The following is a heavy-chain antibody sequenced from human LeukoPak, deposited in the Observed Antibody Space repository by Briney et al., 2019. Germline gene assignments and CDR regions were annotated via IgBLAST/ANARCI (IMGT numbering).Heavy chain of an antibody. Sequence: SETLSLTCNVSGGSISGYHWSWIRQPPGKGLEWLGYIYYSGSSNYNPSLKSRVTMSADTSKDQFSLKLSSVTAADTAVYYCARVPRSYYYYYYMDVWGKGTTVTVSS. CDR1: GGSISGYH. CDR3: ARVPRSYYYYYYMDV. V-gene: IGHV4-59*01. J-gene: IGHJ6*03. CDR2: IYYSGSS.